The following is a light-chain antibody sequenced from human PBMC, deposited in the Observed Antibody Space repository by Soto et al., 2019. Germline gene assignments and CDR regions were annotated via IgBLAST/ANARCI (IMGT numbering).Light chain of an antibody. J-gene: IGKJ1*01. CDR2: LAS. CDR1: QGISSY. Sequence: DIQMTQSPSTLSGSVGDRVTITCRASQGISSYLAWYQQKPGKAPKLLIYLASSLSSGVPSKFSGSGSGTDFTLTISVLQPEDSATYYCQQTYKTPLTFGQGTKVDI. V-gene: IGKV1-39*01. CDR3: QQTYKTPLT.